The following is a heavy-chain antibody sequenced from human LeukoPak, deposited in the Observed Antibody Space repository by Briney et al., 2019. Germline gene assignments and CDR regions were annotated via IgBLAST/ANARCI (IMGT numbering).Heavy chain of an antibody. CDR3: ARELHSGSYYFDY. V-gene: IGHV4-38-2*02. CDR2: LYHSGST. Sequence: SETLSLTCTVSGYSISNAYYWGWIRRPPGKGLEWIGSLYHSGSTYYNPSLKSRVTTSVDTSKNRFSLKLTSVTAADTAVYYCARELHSGSYYFDYWGQGTLVTVSS. D-gene: IGHD1-26*01. J-gene: IGHJ4*02. CDR1: GYSISNAYY.